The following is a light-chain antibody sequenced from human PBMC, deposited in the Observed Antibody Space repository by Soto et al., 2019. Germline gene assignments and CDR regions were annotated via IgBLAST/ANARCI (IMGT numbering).Light chain of an antibody. V-gene: IGKV3-15*01. CDR1: QSVSSN. J-gene: IGKJ1*01. Sequence: IVMTQSPATLSVSPGERATLSCRASQSVSSNLAWYQQKPGQAPRLLIYGASTRATGIPARFSGSGSGAEFTLTISSLQSEDFAVYYCQQYDSSPRTFGQGTKVDNK. CDR2: GAS. CDR3: QQYDSSPRT.